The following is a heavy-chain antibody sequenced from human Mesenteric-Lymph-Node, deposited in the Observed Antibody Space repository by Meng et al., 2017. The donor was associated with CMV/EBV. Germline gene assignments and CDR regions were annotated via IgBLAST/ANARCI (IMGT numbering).Heavy chain of an antibody. CDR1: GYIFTTYW. J-gene: IGHJ3*02. CDR3: ASLDLNNWNRNWYAFDI. Sequence: GESLKISCEGSGYIFTTYWIGWVRQMPGKGLEWMGIIYPADSDTKYSPSFQGQVSFSADKATRTAYLQWSSLKASDTAIYYCASLDLNNWNRNWYAFDIWGQGTMVTVSS. V-gene: IGHV5-51*01. CDR2: IYPADSDT. D-gene: IGHD1-1*01.